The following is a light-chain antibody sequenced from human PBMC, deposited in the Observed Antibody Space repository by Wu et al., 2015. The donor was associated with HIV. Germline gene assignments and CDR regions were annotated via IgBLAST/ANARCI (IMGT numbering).Light chain of an antibody. CDR1: QSVSSSY. J-gene: IGKJ1*01. CDR3: QQYGSSPLWT. CDR2: GAS. V-gene: IGKV3-20*01. Sequence: EIVLTQSPGTLSLSPGERATLSCRASQSVSSSYLVWYQQKPGQAPRLLIYGASSRATGIPDRFSGSGSGTDFSLTISRLEPEDVAVYYCQQYGSSPLWTFGQGTKVEIK.